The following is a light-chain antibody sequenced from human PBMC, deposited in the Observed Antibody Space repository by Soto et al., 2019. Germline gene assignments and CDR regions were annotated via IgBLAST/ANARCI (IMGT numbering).Light chain of an antibody. Sequence: EIVLTQCPGTLSLSPGERATLSCRASQSVSNNYLAWYQQKPGQAPRLLIYGASNRANCIPDRFSGSGSGTDFTLTISRLEPEDLAVYYCQQYGSSGTFGQGTKMDIK. CDR3: QQYGSSGT. J-gene: IGKJ1*01. CDR1: QSVSNNY. V-gene: IGKV3-20*01. CDR2: GAS.